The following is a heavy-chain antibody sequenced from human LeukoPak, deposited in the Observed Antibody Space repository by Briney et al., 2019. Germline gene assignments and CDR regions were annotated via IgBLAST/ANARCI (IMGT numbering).Heavy chain of an antibody. CDR2: ISAYNGNT. V-gene: IGHV1-18*01. CDR1: GYSFTSYG. D-gene: IGHD6-13*01. CDR3: ARDPRWTSSWSRDFFDY. J-gene: IGHJ4*02. Sequence: ASVTVSCKASGYSFTSYGINWVRQAPGHGLEWMGWISAYNGNTNYAQKLQGRVTMTTDTSTTTAYMQLRSLISDDTAIYYCARDPRWTSSWSRDFFDYWGQGTLVTVSS.